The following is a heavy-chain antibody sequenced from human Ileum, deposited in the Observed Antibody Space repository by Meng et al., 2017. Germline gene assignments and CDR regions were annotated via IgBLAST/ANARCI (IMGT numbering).Heavy chain of an antibody. CDR2: ISAGSDMT. CDR1: GFMFSSYA. V-gene: IGHV3-23*04. J-gene: IGHJ4*02. CDR3: AKVGPSSTNFN. Sequence: GQLVESGEGLVQPGGSLRLSCAASGFMFSSYAMTWVRQAPRKGLEWVSIISAGSDMTFYADSVKGRFTISRDNSKNTLFLEMNSLRAEDSAVYYCAKVGPSSTNFNWGQGTLVTVSS. D-gene: IGHD3/OR15-3a*01.